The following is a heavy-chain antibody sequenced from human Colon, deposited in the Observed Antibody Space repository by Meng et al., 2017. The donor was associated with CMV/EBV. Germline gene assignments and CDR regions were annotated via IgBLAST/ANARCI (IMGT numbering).Heavy chain of an antibody. CDR1: GFTFSNFA. CDR3: TKEDSSGWYRTFES. CDR2: IYADGRST. V-gene: IGHV3-23*03. D-gene: IGHD6-19*01. J-gene: IGHJ4*02. Sequence: GESLKISCVTSGFTFSNFAMSWVRQAPGKGPEWISVIYADGRSTNYADSVKGRLTISRDNAQKTLYLQMNSLTAEDTALYYCTKEDSSGWYRTFESWGQGTLVTVSS.